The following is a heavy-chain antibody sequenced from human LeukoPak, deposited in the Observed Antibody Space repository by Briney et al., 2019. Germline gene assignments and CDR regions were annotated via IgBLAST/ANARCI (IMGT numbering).Heavy chain of an antibody. J-gene: IGHJ6*02. CDR2: IYYSGST. CDR3: AVDKGEDQLLSRPPNYYYYGMDV. CDR1: GGSISSYY. D-gene: IGHD2-2*01. V-gene: IGHV4-59*01. Sequence: PSETLSLTCTVSGGSISSYYWSWIRQPPGKGLEWIGDIYYSGSTNYNPSLKSRVTISVDTSKNQFSLKLSSVTAADTAVYYCAVDKGEDQLLSRPPNYYYYGMDVWGQGTTVTVSS.